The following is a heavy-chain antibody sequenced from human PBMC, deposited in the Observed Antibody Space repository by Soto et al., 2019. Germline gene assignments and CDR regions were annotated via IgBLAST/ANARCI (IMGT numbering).Heavy chain of an antibody. CDR3: TREGAYTSPPYYYFYAMEV. J-gene: IGHJ6*01. D-gene: IGHD2-2*01. Sequence: PGWSLRLSCKGSGFTFRDYAISLVRQAPGKGLQWVGFMRAKAFGGTTEYATFVKGRFTISRDDSKSVAYLQMNSLETEDTAVYYCTREGAYTSPPYYYFYAMEVWGEGTRVTVSS. CDR2: MRAKAFGGTT. CDR1: GFTFRDYA. V-gene: IGHV3-49*04.